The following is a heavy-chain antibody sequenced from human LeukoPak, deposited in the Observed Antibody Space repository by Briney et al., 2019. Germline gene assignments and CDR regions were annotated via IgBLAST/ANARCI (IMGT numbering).Heavy chain of an antibody. CDR2: IYYSGST. D-gene: IGHD3-3*01. V-gene: IGHV4-39*07. J-gene: IGHJ6*03. Sequence: PSETLSLTCTVSGGSISSSSYYWGWIRQPPGKGLEWIGSIYYSGSTYYNPSLKSRVTISVDTSKNQFSLKLSSVTAADTAVYYCARAAFWSGYYPYYYYHYMDVWGKGTTVTVSS. CDR3: ARAAFWSGYYPYYYYHYMDV. CDR1: GGSISSSSYY.